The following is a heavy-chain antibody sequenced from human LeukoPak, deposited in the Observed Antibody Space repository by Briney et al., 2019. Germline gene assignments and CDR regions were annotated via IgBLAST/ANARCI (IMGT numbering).Heavy chain of an antibody. V-gene: IGHV3-48*03. CDR1: GFTFSSYE. Sequence: PGGSLRLSCAASGFTFSSYEMNWVRQAPGKGLEWISYISSSGSAIYYADSVKGRFTISRDNAKNSLYLQMNSLRAEDTAVYYCARDSSSWPDYWGQGTLVTVSS. CDR2: ISSSGSAI. CDR3: ARDSSSWPDY. D-gene: IGHD6-13*01. J-gene: IGHJ4*02.